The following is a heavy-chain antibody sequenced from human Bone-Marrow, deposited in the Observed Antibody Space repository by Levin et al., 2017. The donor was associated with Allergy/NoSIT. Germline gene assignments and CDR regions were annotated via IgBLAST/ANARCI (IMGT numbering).Heavy chain of an antibody. V-gene: IGHV3-7*01. CDR2: IRRDGSVT. D-gene: IGHD3-22*01. J-gene: IGHJ3*01. CDR1: GFTFSNYW. CDR3: ARDGNYYDETNYYDTFDV. Sequence: GESLKISCAASGFTFSNYWMTWVRQAPGKGLEWVANIRRDGSVTHFLDSVEGRFTISRDNAKNSVYLQMNSLRAEDTAMYYCARDGNYYDETNYYDTFDVWGQGTVVTVSS.